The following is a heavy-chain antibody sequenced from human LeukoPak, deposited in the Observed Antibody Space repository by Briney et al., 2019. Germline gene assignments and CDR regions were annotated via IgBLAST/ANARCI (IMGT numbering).Heavy chain of an antibody. J-gene: IGHJ6*02. CDR3: AREVRVDLHYYYYGMDV. CDR2: IYTSGSP. Sequence: ASETLSLTCTVSGVSISSGSYYWRWLRQPAGKRLEWIGRIYTSGSPIYNPSLKSRFTISVDTSKNQFSLKLSSVTAADTAVYYCAREVRVDLHYYYYGMDVWGQGTTVTVSS. CDR1: GVSISSGSYY. V-gene: IGHV4-61*02. D-gene: IGHD4-23*01.